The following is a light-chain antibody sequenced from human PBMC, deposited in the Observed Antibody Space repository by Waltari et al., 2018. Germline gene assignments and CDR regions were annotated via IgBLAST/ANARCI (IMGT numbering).Light chain of an antibody. V-gene: IGKV3-20*01. J-gene: IGKJ1*01. Sequence: EVVLTQSPGTLSLSPGEGATLSCRASQSVGKYLAWYQKRPGQAPRLLIYHASIRATGIPDRFSGSGSETDFSLTISRLEPEDFAVYYCQKYRSLPATFGQGTKVEI. CDR3: QKYRSLPAT. CDR2: HAS. CDR1: QSVGKY.